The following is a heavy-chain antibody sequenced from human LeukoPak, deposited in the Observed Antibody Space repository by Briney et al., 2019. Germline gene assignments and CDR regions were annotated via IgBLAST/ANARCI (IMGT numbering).Heavy chain of an antibody. Sequence: GGSLRLSCAASGFTFSDYYMSWIRQAPGKGLEWVSYISSSGSTIYYADSVKGRFTISRDNAKNSLYLQMSSLRAEDTAVNYCARDKQQLGFNAFDIWGQGTMVTVSS. V-gene: IGHV3-11*01. CDR1: GFTFSDYY. J-gene: IGHJ3*02. CDR3: ARDKQQLGFNAFDI. D-gene: IGHD6-13*01. CDR2: ISSSGSTI.